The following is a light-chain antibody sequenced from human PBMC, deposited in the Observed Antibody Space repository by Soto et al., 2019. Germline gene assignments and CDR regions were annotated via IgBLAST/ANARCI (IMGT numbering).Light chain of an antibody. CDR3: GSYTIINTPACV. CDR2: EVT. J-gene: IGLJ1*01. CDR1: SGDIGSYNR. V-gene: IGLV2-14*01. Sequence: QSVLTQPASVSGSPGQSITISCTGTSGDIGSYNRVSWYQQHPGKAPKLIIYEVTDRPSGVSNRFSGSKSGNTASLTISGLQAEDEVEYYCGSYTIINTPACVVGTGTKL.